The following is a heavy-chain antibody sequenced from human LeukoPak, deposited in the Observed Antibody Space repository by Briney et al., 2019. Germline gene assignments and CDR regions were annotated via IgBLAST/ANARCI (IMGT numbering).Heavy chain of an antibody. CDR1: GFTFSSYV. J-gene: IGHJ4*02. Sequence: GGSLRLSCAASGFTFSSYVMHWVRQAPGKGLEWVAVIWYDGSNKYYEDSVKGRFTISRDNSKNTLYLQMNSLRAEDTAVYYCARDLSTYYYDSSGPFDYWGQGTLVTVSS. CDR3: ARDLSTYYYDSSGPFDY. D-gene: IGHD3-22*01. CDR2: IWYDGSNK. V-gene: IGHV3-33*01.